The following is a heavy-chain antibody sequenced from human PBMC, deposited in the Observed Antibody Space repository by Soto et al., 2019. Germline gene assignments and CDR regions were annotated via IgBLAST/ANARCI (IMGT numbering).Heavy chain of an antibody. CDR2: INPNSGGT. V-gene: IGHV1-2*02. J-gene: IGHJ4*02. D-gene: IGHD3-22*01. CDR3: ARAPYYDSSGFSVPEAY. CDR1: GYTFTGYY. Sequence: ASVKVSCKASGYTFTGYYMHWVRQAPGQGLEWMGWINPNSGGTNYARKFQGRVTMTRDTSISTAYMELSRLRSDDTAVYYCARAPYYDSSGFSVPEAYWGQGTLVTVSS.